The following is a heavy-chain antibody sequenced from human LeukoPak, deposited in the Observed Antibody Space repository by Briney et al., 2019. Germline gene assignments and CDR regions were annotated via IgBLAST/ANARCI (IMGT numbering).Heavy chain of an antibody. D-gene: IGHD3-22*01. J-gene: IGHJ4*02. CDR1: GYTFTSYY. CDR2: INPSGGST. CDR3: ARSLVVTTFDY. Sequence: GASVKVSCKASGYTFTSYYMHWVRQAPGQGLEWMGIINPSGGSTSYAQKFQGRVTMTRDTSTSTVYMELSSLRSEDTAMYYCARSLVVTTFDYWGQGTLVTVSS. V-gene: IGHV1-46*01.